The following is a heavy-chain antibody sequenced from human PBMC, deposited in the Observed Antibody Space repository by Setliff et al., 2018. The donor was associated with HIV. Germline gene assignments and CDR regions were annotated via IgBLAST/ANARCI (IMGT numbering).Heavy chain of an antibody. CDR2: IYRDSAT. Sequence: PGGSLRLSCAAFGFTVSSNYMSWVRQAPGKGLEWVSVIYRDSATFYADSVKGRFTISRDNSKNTVYLQMNRLGAEDTAEYYCAKELAASGLGYFDSWGRGILVTVSS. CDR1: GFTVSSNY. D-gene: IGHD3-22*01. CDR3: AKELAASGLGYFDS. V-gene: IGHV3-53*01. J-gene: IGHJ4*02.